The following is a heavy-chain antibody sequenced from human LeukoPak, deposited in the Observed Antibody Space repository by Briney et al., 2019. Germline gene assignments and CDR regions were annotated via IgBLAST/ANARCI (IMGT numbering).Heavy chain of an antibody. Sequence: GGSLRLSCAASGFTFGNYWMHWVRQAPGKGLVWVSRINSDGSSTSYADSVKGRFTISRDNRKNTLYLQMNNLRAEDTAVYYCARDPHGYWWFDPWGQGTLVTVSS. CDR1: GFTFGNYW. D-gene: IGHD3-22*01. CDR3: ARDPHGYWWFDP. J-gene: IGHJ5*02. CDR2: INSDGSST. V-gene: IGHV3-74*01.